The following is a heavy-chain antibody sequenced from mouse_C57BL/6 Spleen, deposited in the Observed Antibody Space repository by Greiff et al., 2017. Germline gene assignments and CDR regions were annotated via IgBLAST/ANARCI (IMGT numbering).Heavy chain of an antibody. J-gene: IGHJ2*01. D-gene: IGHD4-1*01. CDR3: ARSRTGYFDY. V-gene: IGHV1-81*01. Sequence: QVQLKQSGAELARPGASVKLSCKASGYTFTSYGISWVKQRTGQGLEWIGEIYPRSGNTYYNEKFKGKATLTADKSSSTAYMELRSLTSEDSAVYFCARSRTGYFDYWGQGTTLTVSS. CDR1: GYTFTSYG. CDR2: IYPRSGNT.